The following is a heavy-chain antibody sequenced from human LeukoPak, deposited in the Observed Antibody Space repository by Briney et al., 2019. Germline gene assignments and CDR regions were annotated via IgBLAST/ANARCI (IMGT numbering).Heavy chain of an antibody. CDR3: ARERIVVVTLSDAVDI. D-gene: IGHD2-21*02. J-gene: IGHJ3*02. CDR1: GYTFTGYY. CDR2: INPNSGGT. Sequence: ASVKVSCKASGYTFTGYYIHWVRQAPGQGLEWMGWINPNSGGTKYAQNFQGRVTVTRDTSISTAYMELSSLTSDDTAVYYCARERIVVVTLSDAVDIWGQGTMVTVSS. V-gene: IGHV1-2*02.